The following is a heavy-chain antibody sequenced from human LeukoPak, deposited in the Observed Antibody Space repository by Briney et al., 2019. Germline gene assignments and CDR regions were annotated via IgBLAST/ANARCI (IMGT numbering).Heavy chain of an antibody. J-gene: IGHJ4*02. CDR2: ISGSGGST. Sequence: GGSLRLSCAASGFTFNTYAMSWVRQAPGKGLEWVSTISGSGGSTYHADSVKGRFTISRDNSKNTLYLQMDSLRAEDTAVYYCANGARYSGTYIWGQGTLVAISS. CDR1: GFTFNTYA. D-gene: IGHD1-26*01. CDR3: ANGARYSGTYI. V-gene: IGHV3-23*01.